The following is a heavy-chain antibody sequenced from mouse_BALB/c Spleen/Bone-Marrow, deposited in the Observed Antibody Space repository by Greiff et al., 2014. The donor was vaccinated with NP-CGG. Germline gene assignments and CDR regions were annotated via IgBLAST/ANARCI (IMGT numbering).Heavy chain of an antibody. J-gene: IGHJ4*01. CDR2: IWSDGST. V-gene: IGHV2-6-2*01. CDR3: ARSRTDYATDY. Sequence: VQLVESGPDLVSPSRSLALTCPVSGVSLTSYGLHWVRQPPGKGLEGLGVIWSDGSTTYNSALKSRLSISKDNSKRQVLLKMNSLQTDDTAMYYCARSRTDYATDYRRHRSSIPV. D-gene: IGHD3-3*01. CDR1: GVSLTSYG.